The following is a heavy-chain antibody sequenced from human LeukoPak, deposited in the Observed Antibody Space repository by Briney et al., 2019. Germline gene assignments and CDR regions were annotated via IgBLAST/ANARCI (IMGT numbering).Heavy chain of an antibody. CDR1: GGSISSDY. D-gene: IGHD3-3*01. CDR3: AREMILEWLFPNNWFDP. CDR2: IYTSGST. J-gene: IGHJ5*02. Sequence: SETLSLACSVSGGSISSDYWSWIRQPAGKGLEWIGRIYTSGSTNYNPSLKSRVTMSVDTSKNQFSLKLSSVTAADTAVYYCAREMILEWLFPNNWFDPWGQGTLVTVSS. V-gene: IGHV4-4*07.